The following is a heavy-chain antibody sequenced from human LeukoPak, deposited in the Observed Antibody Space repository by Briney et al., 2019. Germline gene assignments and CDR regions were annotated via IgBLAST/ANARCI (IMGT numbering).Heavy chain of an antibody. CDR1: RFTFSNSY. V-gene: IGHV3-11*04. Sequence: GGSLRLSCAASRFTFSNSYMNWIRQAPGKGLEWVSYISSSGSSTYYGDSVKGRFTISRDNAKNSLYLQMNSLRVEDTAVYYCARASEDPPGEVYFALDIWGQGTMVTVSS. CDR3: ARASEDPPGEVYFALDI. J-gene: IGHJ3*02. CDR2: ISSSGSST. D-gene: IGHD2-21*01.